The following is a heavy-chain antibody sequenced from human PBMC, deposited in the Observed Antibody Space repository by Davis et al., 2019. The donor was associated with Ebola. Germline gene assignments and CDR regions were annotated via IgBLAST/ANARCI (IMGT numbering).Heavy chain of an antibody. CDR3: ARVLSGYYYYYMDV. CDR1: GGSISSGGYY. J-gene: IGHJ6*03. V-gene: IGHV4-31*03. CDR2: IYYSGST. Sequence: MPSETLSLTCTVSGGSISSGGYYWSWIRHHPGKGLEWIGYIYYSGSTYYNPSLKSRVTISVDTSKNQFSLKLSSVTAADTAVYYCARVLSGYYYYYMDVWGKGTTVTVSS.